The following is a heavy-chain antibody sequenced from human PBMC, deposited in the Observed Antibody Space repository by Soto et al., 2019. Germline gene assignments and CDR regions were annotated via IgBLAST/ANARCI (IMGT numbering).Heavy chain of an antibody. Sequence: EVQLLVSGGGSAQPGGSLRLSCEVSGFTLTSYAMSWVRQTPGKGLEWVSQISASGDRTYYADSVKGRFTSTKDFTKNPLFLQMNSLGGEDSAVYYCEGSWTWGQGTMVTVSS. D-gene: IGHD5-12*01. CDR2: ISASGDRT. CDR3: EGSWT. J-gene: IGHJ3*01. CDR1: GFTLTSYA. V-gene: IGHV3-23*01.